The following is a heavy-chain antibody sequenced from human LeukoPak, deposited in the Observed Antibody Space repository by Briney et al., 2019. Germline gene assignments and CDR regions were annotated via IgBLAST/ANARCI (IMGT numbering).Heavy chain of an antibody. CDR3: TKVRSGSSSWALRVFDY. D-gene: IGHD6-13*01. J-gene: IGHJ4*02. CDR1: GFTFSSEA. Sequence: GGSLRLSCAVSGFTFSSEAMGWVRQLPGGGLEWVSTISPAGGTTYYAESMKGRFTISRDNSKSTLYLQMNSLRVEDTAVHYCTKVRSGSSSWALRVFDYWGQGALVTVSS. V-gene: IGHV3-23*01. CDR2: ISPAGGTT.